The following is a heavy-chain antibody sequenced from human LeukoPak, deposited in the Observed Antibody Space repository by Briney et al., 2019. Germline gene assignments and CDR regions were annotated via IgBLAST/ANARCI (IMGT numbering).Heavy chain of an antibody. CDR1: GLTFGSYW. CDR3: VRDRAYFDY. CDR2: IKQEGRDK. D-gene: IGHD2-21*01. V-gene: IGHV3-7*01. Sequence: TGGSLRLSCAASGLTFGSYWMSWVRQAPGEGLEWVANIKQEGRDKYYVDSVKGRFTISRDNAKNSLYLQMNSLRAEDTAVYYCVRDRAYFDYWGPGTLVTVSS. J-gene: IGHJ4*02.